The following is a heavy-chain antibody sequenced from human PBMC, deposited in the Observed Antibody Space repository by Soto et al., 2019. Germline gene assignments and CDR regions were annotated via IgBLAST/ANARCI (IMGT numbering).Heavy chain of an antibody. Sequence: CNWIRQSPSRGLEWLGRTYYRSKWYNDYAVSVKSRITINPDTSKNQFSLQLNSVTPEDTAVYDCARDLEVPEEVGATIFDYWGQGTLVTVSS. J-gene: IGHJ4*02. V-gene: IGHV6-1*01. D-gene: IGHD1-26*01. CDR3: ARDLEVPEEVGATIFDY. CDR2: TYYRSKWYN.